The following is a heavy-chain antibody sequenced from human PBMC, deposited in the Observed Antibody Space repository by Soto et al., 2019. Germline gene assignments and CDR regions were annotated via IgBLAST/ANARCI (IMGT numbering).Heavy chain of an antibody. J-gene: IGHJ4*02. CDR1: GFTFSSYS. V-gene: IGHV3-21*01. CDR3: ARVPDDYGDYGYYFDY. CDR2: ISSSSSYI. D-gene: IGHD4-17*01. Sequence: GGSLRLSCAASGFTFSSYSMNWVRQAPGKGLEWVSSISSSSSYIYYADSVKGRFTISRDNAKNSLYLQMNSLRAEDTAVYYCARVPDDYGDYGYYFDYWGQGTLVTVSS.